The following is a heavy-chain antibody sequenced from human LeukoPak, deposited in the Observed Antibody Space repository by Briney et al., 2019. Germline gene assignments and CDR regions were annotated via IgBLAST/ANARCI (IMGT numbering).Heavy chain of an antibody. V-gene: IGHV1-18*01. J-gene: IGHJ4*02. CDR2: ISAYSGNT. D-gene: IGHD2-2*01. CDR3: ARDGEGYCSSTSCYGTY. CDR1: GYTFTSYG. Sequence: ASVKVSCKASGYTFTSYGINWVRQAPGQGLEWMRWISAYSGNTNYAQKFQDRVSMPTDTSTSTAYMELRSLRSDDTAVYYCARDGEGYCSSTSCYGTYWGQGTLVTVSS.